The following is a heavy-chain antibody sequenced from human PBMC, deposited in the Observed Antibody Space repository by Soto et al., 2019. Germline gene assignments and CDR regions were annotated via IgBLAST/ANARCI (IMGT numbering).Heavy chain of an antibody. D-gene: IGHD6-13*01. CDR3: ARGRGVIGQQLVYMDV. J-gene: IGHJ6*02. Sequence: QVQLVQAGAEVKKPGSSVKVSCKASGGTFSSYTISWVRQAPGQGLEWMGRIIPILGIANYAQKFQGRVTMTAGISTSTAYRELSSLRSEDTAVYYCARGRGVIGQQLVYMDVWGQGTTVTVSS. V-gene: IGHV1-69*02. CDR1: GGTFSSYT. CDR2: IIPILGIA.